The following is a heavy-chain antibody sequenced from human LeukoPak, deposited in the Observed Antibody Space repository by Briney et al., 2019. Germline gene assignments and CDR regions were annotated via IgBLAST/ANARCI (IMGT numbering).Heavy chain of an antibody. CDR2: VKQNGSEK. D-gene: IGHD1-26*01. CDR3: ARDRGDSIVGSYFDS. J-gene: IGHJ4*02. CDR1: GFIFSDNW. V-gene: IGHV3-7*01. Sequence: PGGSLRLSCAASGFIFSDNWMSWVRQAPGKGLEWVANVKQNGSEKTYVDSVKGRFTISRDNAKNSLYLQMSSLRAEDTAVYYCARDRGDSIVGSYFDSWGQGTLVTVSS.